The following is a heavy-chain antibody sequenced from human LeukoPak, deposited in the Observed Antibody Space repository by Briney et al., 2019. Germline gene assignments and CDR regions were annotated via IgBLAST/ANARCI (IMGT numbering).Heavy chain of an antibody. V-gene: IGHV3-23*01. D-gene: IGHD5-18*01. CDR2: ISGSGGST. J-gene: IGHJ3*02. Sequence: PGGSLRLSCATSGFTFSDYHMNWIRQAPGKGLEWVSYISGSGGSTYYADPVKGRFTISRDNSKNTLYLQMNSLRAEDTAVYYCAKDLRGRYSYSTGTNAFDIWGQGTMVTVSS. CDR3: AKDLRGRYSYSTGTNAFDI. CDR1: GFTFSDYH.